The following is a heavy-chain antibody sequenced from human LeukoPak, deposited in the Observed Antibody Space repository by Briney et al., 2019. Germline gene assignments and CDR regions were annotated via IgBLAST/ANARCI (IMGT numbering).Heavy chain of an antibody. CDR2: IYYSGST. CDR1: GGSISSGDYY. D-gene: IGHD2-2*01. J-gene: IGHJ2*01. Sequence: SQTLSLTCTVSGGSISSGDYYWSWIRQPPGKGLEWIGYIYYSGSTYYNPSLKSRVTISVDTSKNQFPLKLSSVTAADTGVYYCARTEYQLLPYWYFDLWGRGTLVTVSS. CDR3: ARTEYQLLPYWYFDL. V-gene: IGHV4-30-4*01.